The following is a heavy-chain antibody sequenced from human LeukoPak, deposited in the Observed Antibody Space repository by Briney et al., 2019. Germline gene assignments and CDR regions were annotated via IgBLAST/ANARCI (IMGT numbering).Heavy chain of an antibody. Sequence: PSETLSLTCTVSGASISDYYWNWIRQPPGKGLEWIGYIYYSGSTNYNPSLKSRVTISVDTSKNQFSLKLSSVTAADTAVYYCARDGVYGNSRYFDSWGQGALVTVSS. D-gene: IGHD4-23*01. CDR1: GASISDYY. J-gene: IGHJ4*02. CDR2: IYYSGST. CDR3: ARDGVYGNSRYFDS. V-gene: IGHV4-59*12.